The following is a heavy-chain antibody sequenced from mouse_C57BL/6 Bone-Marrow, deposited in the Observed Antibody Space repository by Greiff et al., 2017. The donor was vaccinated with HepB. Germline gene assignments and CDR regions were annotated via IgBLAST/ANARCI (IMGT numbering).Heavy chain of an antibody. J-gene: IGHJ3*01. CDR3: ARHLLGFAY. CDR2: IRNKANGYTT. Sequence: EVNLVESGGGLVQPGGSLSLSCAASGFTFTDYYMSWVRQPPGKALEWLGFIRNKANGYTTEYSASVKGRFTISRDNSQSILYLQMNALRAEDSATYYCARHLLGFAYWGQGTLVTVSA. V-gene: IGHV7-3*01. CDR1: GFTFTDYY.